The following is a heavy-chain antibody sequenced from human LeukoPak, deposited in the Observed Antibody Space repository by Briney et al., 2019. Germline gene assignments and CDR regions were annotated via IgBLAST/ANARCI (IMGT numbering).Heavy chain of an antibody. J-gene: IGHJ6*03. CDR2: VSSGSSTI. D-gene: IGHD2-8*01. Sequence: GGSLRLSCAASGFTFSDYYMSWIRQAPGKALEWVSYVSSGSSTIYYADSVKGRFTVSRDNAKNSLYLQMNSLRAEDTAVYYCARGGYCSNGVCSDYYMDVWGKGTTVTVSS. V-gene: IGHV3-11*04. CDR3: ARGGYCSNGVCSDYYMDV. CDR1: GFTFSDYY.